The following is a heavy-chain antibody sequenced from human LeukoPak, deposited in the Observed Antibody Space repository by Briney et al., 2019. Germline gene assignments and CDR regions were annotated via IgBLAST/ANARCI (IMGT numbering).Heavy chain of an antibody. J-gene: IGHJ3*02. CDR1: GFTFSTYS. D-gene: IGHD4-17*01. Sequence: PGVSLRLSCAASGFTFSTYSMNWVRHAPGKGLEWVSYISSSSSTIHHADSVKGRFTIYRENAKNSLYMHMNSLTDEDTAVYYCARVRAVTTFRDAFDIWGQGTMVTV. CDR3: ARVRAVTTFRDAFDI. V-gene: IGHV3-48*02. CDR2: ISSSSSTI.